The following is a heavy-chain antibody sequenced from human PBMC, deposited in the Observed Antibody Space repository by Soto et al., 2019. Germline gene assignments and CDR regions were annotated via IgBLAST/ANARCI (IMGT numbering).Heavy chain of an antibody. CDR1: GFTFSSYW. CDR3: ARDVADYGDYDCWFDP. V-gene: IGHV3-7*01. J-gene: IGHJ5*02. D-gene: IGHD4-17*01. Sequence: GSLRLSCAASGFTFSSYWMSWVRQAPGKGLEWVANIKQDGSEKYYVDSVKGRFTISRDNAKNSLYLQMNSLRAEDTAVYYCARDVADYGDYDCWFDPWGQGTLVTVSS. CDR2: IKQDGSEK.